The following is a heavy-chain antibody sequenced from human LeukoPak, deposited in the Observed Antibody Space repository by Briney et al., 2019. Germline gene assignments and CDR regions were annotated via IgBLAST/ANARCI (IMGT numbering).Heavy chain of an antibody. CDR2: IWYDGSNP. D-gene: IGHD2-15*01. J-gene: IGHJ4*02. CDR1: GFTFKNYA. CDR3: ARGIGGRDRAVDY. Sequence: PGGSLSLSCAASGFTFKNYAMHWVRQAPGKGLEWVTFIWYDGSNPKYVDSVKGRFTISRDNSKNTLYLQMNSLRDEDTAVYFCARGIGGRDRAVDYWGQGTLVTVSS. V-gene: IGHV3-33*01.